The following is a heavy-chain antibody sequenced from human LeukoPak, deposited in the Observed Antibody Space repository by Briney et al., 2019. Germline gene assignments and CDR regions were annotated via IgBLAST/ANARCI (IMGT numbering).Heavy chain of an antibody. CDR3: ARAWATDYFDY. CDR1: GGPTSSYY. Sequence: SETLSLTCTVSGGPTSSYYWSWIRQPPGKGLEWIGYMYYSGSTNHNPSLKSRVTISVDTSKNQFSLKLSSVTAADTAVYYCARAWATDYFDYWGQGTLVTVSS. CDR2: MYYSGST. V-gene: IGHV4-59*01. J-gene: IGHJ4*02.